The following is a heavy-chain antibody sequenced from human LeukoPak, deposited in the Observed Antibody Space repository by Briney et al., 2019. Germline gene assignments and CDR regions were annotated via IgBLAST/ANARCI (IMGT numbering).Heavy chain of an antibody. CDR1: GFTFSSYE. D-gene: IGHD3-10*01. J-gene: IGHJ3*02. Sequence: GGSLRLSCAASGFTFSSYEINWGRQAPGKGLEWVSYISSGGNYRYYADSVKGRFTISRDNSKNTLYLQMNSLKAEDTAVYYCAKDFYGAGVVGAFDIWGEGTMVTVSS. CDR2: ISSGGNYR. V-gene: IGHV3-23*01. CDR3: AKDFYGAGVVGAFDI.